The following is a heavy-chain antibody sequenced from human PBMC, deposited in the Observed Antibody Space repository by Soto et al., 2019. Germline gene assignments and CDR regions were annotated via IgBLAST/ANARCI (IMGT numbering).Heavy chain of an antibody. Sequence: SETLSLTCTVSGGSISSYYWSWIRQPPGKGLKWIAYIYYRVTSYNPSLKSRVSISLDTSKNQFSLKLCSVTAAYTAVYYCSRLLVLVAGFRNYYYYYGMDVWGQGTTVTVSS. D-gene: IGHD6-19*01. J-gene: IGHJ6*02. CDR1: GGSISSYY. CDR2: IYYRVT. V-gene: IGHV4-59*01. CDR3: SRLLVLVAGFRNYYYYYGMDV.